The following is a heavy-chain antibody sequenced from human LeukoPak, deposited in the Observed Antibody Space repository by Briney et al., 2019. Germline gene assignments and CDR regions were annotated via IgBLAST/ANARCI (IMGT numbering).Heavy chain of an antibody. CDR1: GFTFSIYS. Sequence: SGGSLRLSCAASGFTFSIYSMNWVRQAPGKGLEGISYISSSSSSTIYYADAVKGRFTISRDNAKNALYLQMTSRRAEYTDVYYCAKDLGSIIEDAFDIWGPGTMVTVSS. CDR3: AKDLGSIIEDAFDI. D-gene: IGHD3-10*01. CDR2: ISSSSSSTI. V-gene: IGHV3-48*01. J-gene: IGHJ3*02.